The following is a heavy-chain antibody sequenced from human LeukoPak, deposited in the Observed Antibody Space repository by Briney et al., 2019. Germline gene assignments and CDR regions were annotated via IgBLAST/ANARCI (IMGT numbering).Heavy chain of an antibody. Sequence: GGSLRLSCAASGFTFSSYSMNWVRQAPGKGLEWVSYISTSSSTIYYADSVKGRFTISRGNAKDSLYLQMNSLRAEDTAVYYCARGPGSMDVWGQGTTVTVSS. CDR2: ISTSSSTI. J-gene: IGHJ6*02. CDR3: ARGPGSMDV. CDR1: GFTFSSYS. V-gene: IGHV3-48*01.